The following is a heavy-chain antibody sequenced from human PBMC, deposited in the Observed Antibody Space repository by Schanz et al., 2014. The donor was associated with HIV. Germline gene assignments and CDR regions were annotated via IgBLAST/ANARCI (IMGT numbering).Heavy chain of an antibody. V-gene: IGHV3-23*04. Sequence: EVQLVESGGALVQPGGSLRLSCAASGFTFSNYAMSWVRQAPGKGLEWVSGISDTGVRTNYADSVKGRFTISRDNSKNTLYLQMNSLRAEDTAVYYCASPLLYDSLDVWGQGTTVTVSS. D-gene: IGHD3-22*01. CDR2: ISDTGVRT. J-gene: IGHJ6*02. CDR3: ASPLLYDSLDV. CDR1: GFTFSNYA.